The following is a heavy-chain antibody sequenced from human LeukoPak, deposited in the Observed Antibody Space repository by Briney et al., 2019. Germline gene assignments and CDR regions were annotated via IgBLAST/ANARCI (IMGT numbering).Heavy chain of an antibody. CDR3: AKDEYSSSWYLAYYYYYMDV. J-gene: IGHJ6*03. CDR2: IYSGGST. V-gene: IGHV3-53*05. D-gene: IGHD6-13*01. CDR1: GFTVSNNY. Sequence: GGSLRLSCAASGFTVSNNYMSWVRQAPGKGLEWVSLIYSGGSTYYADSVRGRFTISRDSSKNTLYLQMNSLRAEDTAVYYCAKDEYSSSWYLAYYYYYMDVWGKGTTVIVSS.